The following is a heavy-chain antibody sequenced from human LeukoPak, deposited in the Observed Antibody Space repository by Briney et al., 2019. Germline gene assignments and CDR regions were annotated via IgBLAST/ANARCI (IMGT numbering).Heavy chain of an antibody. D-gene: IGHD3-22*01. V-gene: IGHV4-59*08. J-gene: IGHJ3*02. CDR1: GGSISSYY. Sequence: SETLSLTCTVSGGSISSYYWSWIRQPPGKGLEWIGYIYYSGSTNYNPSLKSRVTISVDTSKNQFSLKLSSVTAADTAVYYCARLPLHYYDSSAHLGLRAFDTWGQGTMVTVSS. CDR2: IYYSGST. CDR3: ARLPLHYYDSSAHLGLRAFDT.